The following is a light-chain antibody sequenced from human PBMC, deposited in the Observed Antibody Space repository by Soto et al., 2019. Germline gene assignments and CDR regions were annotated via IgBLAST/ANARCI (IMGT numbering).Light chain of an antibody. CDR1: QSVSSN. V-gene: IGKV3-15*01. CDR2: GAS. CDR3: QQYNDNWT. J-gene: IGKJ1*01. Sequence: EIVMTQSPATLSVSPGERATLSCRASQSVSSNVAWYQQKPGQAPRLLIYGASTRATGIPARFSGSGSGTEFTLTISSLQSDDSATYYCQQYNDNWTFGQGTKVEIK.